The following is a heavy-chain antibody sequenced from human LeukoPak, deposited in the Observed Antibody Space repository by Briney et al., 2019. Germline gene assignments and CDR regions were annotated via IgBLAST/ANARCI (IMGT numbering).Heavy chain of an antibody. CDR1: RFSFSTYE. J-gene: IGHJ4*02. Sequence: GGSLRLSCAASRFSFSTYEMNWVRQAPGEGLEWVSYISGSGSTTYYAESVKGRFTISRDNAKNSLYLQMNSLRAEDTAVYYCARMTTVVTLFDYWGQGTLVTVSS. D-gene: IGHD4-23*01. CDR3: ARMTTVVTLFDY. CDR2: ISGSGSTT. V-gene: IGHV3-48*03.